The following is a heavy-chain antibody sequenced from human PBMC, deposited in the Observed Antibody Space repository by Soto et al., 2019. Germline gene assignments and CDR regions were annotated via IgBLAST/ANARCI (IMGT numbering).Heavy chain of an antibody. J-gene: IGHJ4*02. Sequence: VQLLESGGGLIQPGGSLRLSCAASGFTFSYGIHWLRQAPGKGLEWVAYISYDSSNKCYGDSVKGRFTISRDNSKNTQFLQMNSLRAEDTAVYYCAKLVIGYCSGNTCDDYLGQGTLVAVSS. D-gene: IGHD2-15*01. V-gene: IGHV3-30*18. CDR2: ISYDSSNK. CDR1: GFTFSYG. CDR3: AKLVIGYCSGNTCDDY.